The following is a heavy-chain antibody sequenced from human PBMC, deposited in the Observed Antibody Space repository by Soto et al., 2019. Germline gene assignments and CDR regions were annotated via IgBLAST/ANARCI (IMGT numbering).Heavy chain of an antibody. J-gene: IGHJ3*02. Sequence: EVQLVESGGGLVQPGGSLRLSCAASGFTFSDHYMDWVRQAPGKGLEWVGRTRNKANSYTTEYAASVKGRFTISRDDSKNSLYLQMNSLKTEDTAVYYCSRSLVGATALSAFDIWGQGTMVTVSS. CDR1: GFTFSDHY. D-gene: IGHD1-26*01. CDR3: SRSLVGATALSAFDI. CDR2: TRNKANSYTT. V-gene: IGHV3-72*01.